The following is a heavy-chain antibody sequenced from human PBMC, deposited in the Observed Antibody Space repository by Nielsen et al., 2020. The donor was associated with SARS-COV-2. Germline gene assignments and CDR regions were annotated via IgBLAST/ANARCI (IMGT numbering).Heavy chain of an antibody. CDR2: IIPIFGTA. CDR3: ARGFSPIFGVEEGWYFDL. CDR1: GGTFSSDA. Sequence: SVKVSCKASGGTFSSDAFSWVRQAPGQGLEWVGGIIPIFGTANYAQKFQGRVTITADESTSTAYMELSSLRSEDTAVYYCARGFSPIFGVEEGWYFDLWGRGTLVTVSS. J-gene: IGHJ2*01. D-gene: IGHD3-3*01. V-gene: IGHV1-69*13.